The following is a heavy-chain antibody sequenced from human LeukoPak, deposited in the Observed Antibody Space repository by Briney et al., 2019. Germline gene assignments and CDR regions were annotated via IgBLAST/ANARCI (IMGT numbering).Heavy chain of an antibody. CDR3: ARDVRPYGSGSYYNYLFDY. CDR2: ISSISSYT. V-gene: IGHV3-11*06. CDR1: GFTFSDYY. J-gene: IGHJ4*02. Sequence: NPGGSLRLSCAASGFTFSDYYMSWIRQAPGKGLEWVSYISSISSYTNYADSVKGRFTISRDNAKNSLYLQMNSLRAEDTAVYYCARDVRPYGSGSYYNYLFDYWGQGTLVTVSS. D-gene: IGHD3-10*01.